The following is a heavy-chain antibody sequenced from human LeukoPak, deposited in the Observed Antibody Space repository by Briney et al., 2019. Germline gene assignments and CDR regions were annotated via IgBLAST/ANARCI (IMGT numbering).Heavy chain of an antibody. CDR3: ARAPRHNLAVAANDY. J-gene: IGHJ4*02. CDR1: GFTFSSYA. D-gene: IGHD6-19*01. Sequence: PGKSLRLSCAADGFTFSSYAMHWVRQAPGKGLEWVAVISYDGSNKYYADSVKGRFTICRDNSKNTLYLQMNSLRAEDTAVYYCARAPRHNLAVAANDYWGQGTLVTVSS. CDR2: ISYDGSNK. V-gene: IGHV3-30*04.